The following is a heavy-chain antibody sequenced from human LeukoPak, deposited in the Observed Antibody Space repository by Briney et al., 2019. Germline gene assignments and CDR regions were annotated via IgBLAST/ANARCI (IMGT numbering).Heavy chain of an antibody. CDR2: IKQDGSEK. Sequence: GRSLRLSCAASGFTFSNYGMHWVRQAPGKGLEWVANIKQDGSEKYYVDSVKGRFTISRDNAKNSLYLLMNSLRVEDTAVYYCARHYDFWSGSSLADAFDIWGQGTMVTVSS. J-gene: IGHJ3*02. V-gene: IGHV3-7*01. CDR3: ARHYDFWSGSSLADAFDI. D-gene: IGHD3-3*01. CDR1: GFTFSNYG.